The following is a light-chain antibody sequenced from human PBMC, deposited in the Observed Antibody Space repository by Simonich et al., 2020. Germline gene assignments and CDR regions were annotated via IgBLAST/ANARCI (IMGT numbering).Light chain of an antibody. CDR2: GAS. CDR1: QSVSSSY. CDR3: QQYGSSPFT. J-gene: IGKJ3*01. V-gene: IGKV3-20*01. Sequence: EIVLTQSPGTLSLSPGERATLSCMASQSVSSSYLAWYHQKPGQAPRLLIYGASSSATGIPDRFSGSGSGTDFTLTISRLEPEDFAVYYCQQYGSSPFTFGPGTKVDIK.